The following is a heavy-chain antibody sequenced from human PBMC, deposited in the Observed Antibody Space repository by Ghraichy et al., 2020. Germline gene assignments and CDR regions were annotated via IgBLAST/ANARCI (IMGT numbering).Heavy chain of an antibody. D-gene: IGHD4-11*01. CDR1: GGSVSSGSYY. J-gene: IGHJ5*02. CDR2: IYYSGST. CDR3: ARRYSNYVRTGFDP. Sequence: SETLSLTCTVSGGSVSSGSYYWSWIRQPPGKGLEWIGYIYYSGSTNYNPSLKSRVTISVDTSKNQFSLKLSSVTAADTAVYYCARRYSNYVRTGFDPWGQGTLVTVSS. V-gene: IGHV4-61*01.